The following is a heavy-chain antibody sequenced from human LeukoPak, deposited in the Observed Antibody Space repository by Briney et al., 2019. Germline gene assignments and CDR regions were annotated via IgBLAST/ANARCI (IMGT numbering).Heavy chain of an antibody. Sequence: PGRSLRLACAVSGFTFDDYAMHWVRQVPGKGLEWVSGINWNSDSIGYADSVKGRFTTSRDNAKNSLYLQMNSLRAEDTAVYYCASLHDYGDYSIDCWGQGTLVIVSS. CDR3: ASLHDYGDYSIDC. V-gene: IGHV3-9*01. D-gene: IGHD4-17*01. CDR2: INWNSDSI. J-gene: IGHJ4*02. CDR1: GFTFDDYA.